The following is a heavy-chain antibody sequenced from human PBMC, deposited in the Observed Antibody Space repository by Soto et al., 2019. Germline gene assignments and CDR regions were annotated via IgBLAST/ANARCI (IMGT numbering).Heavy chain of an antibody. CDR2: IYSGGST. V-gene: IGHV3-53*01. CDR1: GFTVSSNY. J-gene: IGHJ4*02. D-gene: IGHD6-13*01. CDR3: ASGGIAAAGSQDY. Sequence: EVQLVESGGGLIQPGGSLRLSCAASGFTVSSNYMSWVRQAPGKGLEWVSVIYSGGSTYYADSVKGRFTISRDNSKNTLYLKMNSRRAEDTAVYYGASGGIAAAGSQDYGGQGTLVTVSS.